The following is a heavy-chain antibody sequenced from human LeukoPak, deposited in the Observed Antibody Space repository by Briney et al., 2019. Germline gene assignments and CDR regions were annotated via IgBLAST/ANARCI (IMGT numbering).Heavy chain of an antibody. D-gene: IGHD3-3*01. CDR3: AIVPRLRFLEWPKGDDAFDI. Sequence: SETLSLTCTVSGVSISSGSYYWSWIRQPAGTGLEWIGRIYTSGSTNYNPSLKSRVTISVDTSKNQFSLKLSSVTAADTAVYYCAIVPRLRFLEWPKGDDAFDIWGQGTMVTVSS. J-gene: IGHJ3*02. CDR1: GVSISSGSYY. CDR2: IYTSGST. V-gene: IGHV4-61*02.